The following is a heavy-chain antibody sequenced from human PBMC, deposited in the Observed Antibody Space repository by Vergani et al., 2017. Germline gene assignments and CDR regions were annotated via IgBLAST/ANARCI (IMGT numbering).Heavy chain of an antibody. CDR1: GFTFGDYY. D-gene: IGHD3-10*01. CDR2: IKRDGTET. Sequence: EVHLEESGGGLVQPGGSLRLSCAASGFTFGDYYMAWIRLAPGKGLDWVASIKRDGTETFYVDSVKGRFTISRDNAKNSLYLQMNSLRAEGTAVYYCASSTPPEYGSGSYLLYYYYYGRDVWGQGTTVTVSS. CDR3: ASSTPPEYGSGSYLLYYYYYGRDV. J-gene: IGHJ6*02. V-gene: IGHV3-7*01.